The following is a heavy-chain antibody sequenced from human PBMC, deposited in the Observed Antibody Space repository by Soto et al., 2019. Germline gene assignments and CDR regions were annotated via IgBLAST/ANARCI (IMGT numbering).Heavy chain of an antibody. Sequence: QVQLVQSGAEVKKPGSSVKVSCKASGGTFSSYAITWVRQAPGQGLEWMGGIIPIFGTANYAQKFQARVTITADESTSTAYMALSSLRSEDTAVYYGAIARDPSSGYYPYWFDPWGQGTLVTVSS. CDR1: GGTFSSYA. CDR2: IIPIFGTA. V-gene: IGHV1-69*12. D-gene: IGHD3-22*01. J-gene: IGHJ5*02. CDR3: AIARDPSSGYYPYWFDP.